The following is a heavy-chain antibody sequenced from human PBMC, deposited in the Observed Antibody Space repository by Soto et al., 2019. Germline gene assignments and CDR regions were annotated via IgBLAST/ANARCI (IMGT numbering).Heavy chain of an antibody. CDR1: GFTFSNYE. J-gene: IGHJ5*02. CDR3: ASLWGRQLWLPPP. D-gene: IGHD5-18*01. CDR2: VSPDGSAV. V-gene: IGHV3-48*03. Sequence: GGSLRLSCSGSGFTFSNYEMSWVRQAPGKGLEWVPSVSPDGSAVFYADSVKGRFTISRDNAKSSLYLRMNSLRAEDTAVYYCASLWGRQLWLPPPWGQGTLVTVSS.